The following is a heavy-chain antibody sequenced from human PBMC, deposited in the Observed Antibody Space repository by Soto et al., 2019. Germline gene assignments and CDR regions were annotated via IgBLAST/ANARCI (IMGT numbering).Heavy chain of an antibody. D-gene: IGHD1-7*01. V-gene: IGHV3-48*04. J-gene: IGHJ4*02. CDR3: AAYLNSTWNSDFDY. Sequence: GGSLRLSCAASGFTFSSYSMNWVRQAPGKGLEWVSYISSSSSTIYYADSVKGRFTLSRDNAKNSLYLHMNSLRVEDTAVYYCAAYLNSTWNSDFDYWGQGALVTVSS. CDR1: GFTFSSYS. CDR2: ISSSSSTI.